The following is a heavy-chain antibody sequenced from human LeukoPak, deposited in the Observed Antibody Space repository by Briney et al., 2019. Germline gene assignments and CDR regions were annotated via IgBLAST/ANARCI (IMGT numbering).Heavy chain of an antibody. Sequence: SETLSLTCTVSGGSISSGGYYWSWIRQHPGKGLEWIGYIYYSGSTYYNPSLKSRVTISVDTSKNQFSLKLSSVTAADTAVYYCARDRRYCSGGSCYLYYYYGMDVWGQGTTDTVSS. V-gene: IGHV4-31*03. CDR2: IYYSGST. J-gene: IGHJ6*02. D-gene: IGHD2-15*01. CDR1: GGSISSGGYY. CDR3: ARDRRYCSGGSCYLYYYYGMDV.